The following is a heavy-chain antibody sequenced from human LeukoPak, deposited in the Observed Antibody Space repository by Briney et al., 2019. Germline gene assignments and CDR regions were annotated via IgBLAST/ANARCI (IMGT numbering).Heavy chain of an antibody. CDR2: ITGSGGST. CDR3: AKRSGYCSTISCYHLFDY. Sequence: PGGSLRLTFAATGFTYLNYAMSWVGQPAARGLEGVSGITGSGGSTNYADSVKGRFTISRDSSKNTLYLQMNSLRVEDTAVYYCAKRSGYCSTISCYHLFDYWGQGTLVTVSS. V-gene: IGHV3-23*01. CDR1: GFTYLNYA. J-gene: IGHJ4*02. D-gene: IGHD2-2*01.